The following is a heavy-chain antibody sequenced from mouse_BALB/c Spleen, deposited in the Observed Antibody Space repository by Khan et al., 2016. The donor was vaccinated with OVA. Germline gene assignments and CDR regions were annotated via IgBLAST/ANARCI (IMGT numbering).Heavy chain of an antibody. CDR2: ISTSGSYT. Sequence: EVELVESGGDLVKPGGSLKLSCAASGFTFSSYGMSWVRQTPDKRLEWVAIISTSGSYTYYQDSVKGRFTISRDNAKNTLYLQMSSLKSEDTAMYYCARCLYGSSYDYYAMDYWGQGTSVTVSS. CDR3: ARCLYGSSYDYYAMDY. CDR1: GFTFSSYG. J-gene: IGHJ4*01. V-gene: IGHV5-6*01. D-gene: IGHD1-1*01.